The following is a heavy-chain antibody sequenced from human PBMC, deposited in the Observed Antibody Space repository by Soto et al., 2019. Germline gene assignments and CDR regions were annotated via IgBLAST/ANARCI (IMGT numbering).Heavy chain of an antibody. CDR1: GGSFRSYY. V-gene: IGHV4-34*01. Sequence: SETLSLTCAVYGGSFRSYYWSWIRQPPGKGLEWIGEINHTGTANYNPSLKSRVAISVDRSENQFSLKLFSVAAADTAVYYCASLGSGAYDYWGQGTLVTVSS. CDR3: ASLGSGAYDY. D-gene: IGHD2-15*01. J-gene: IGHJ4*02. CDR2: INHTGTA.